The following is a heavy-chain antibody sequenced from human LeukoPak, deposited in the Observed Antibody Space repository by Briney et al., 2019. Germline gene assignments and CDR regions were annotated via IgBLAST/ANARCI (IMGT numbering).Heavy chain of an antibody. Sequence: GGSLRLSCAASEFTFSNAWMSWARQAPGKGLEWVGRIKSKTDGGTTDYAAPVKGRFTISRDDSKNTLYLQMNSLKTEDTAVYYCTTGRGIQLWTRNPFDPWGQGTLVTVSS. V-gene: IGHV3-15*01. CDR2: IKSKTDGGTT. CDR3: TTGRGIQLWTRNPFDP. CDR1: EFTFSNAW. J-gene: IGHJ5*02. D-gene: IGHD5-18*01.